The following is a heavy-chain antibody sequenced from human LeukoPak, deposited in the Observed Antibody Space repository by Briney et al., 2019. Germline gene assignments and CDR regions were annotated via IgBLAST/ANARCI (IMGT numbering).Heavy chain of an antibody. D-gene: IGHD6-13*01. Sequence: QPGGSLRLSCAASGFTVSSNYMSWVRQAPGKGLEWVANIMQDGSEKNYVDSVKGRFTISRDNAKNSLYLQMNSLRAEDTAVYYCAREVYSSSRPADAFDIWGQGTVVTVSS. J-gene: IGHJ3*02. CDR3: AREVYSSSRPADAFDI. CDR2: IMQDGSEK. V-gene: IGHV3-7*01. CDR1: GFTVSSNY.